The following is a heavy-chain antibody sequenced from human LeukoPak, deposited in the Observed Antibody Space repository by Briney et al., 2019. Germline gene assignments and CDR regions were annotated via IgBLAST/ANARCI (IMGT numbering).Heavy chain of an antibody. CDR3: AKDGSSSGFDY. V-gene: IGHV3-30*18. CDR2: ISYDGSNK. D-gene: IGHD6-13*01. J-gene: IGHJ4*02. CDR1: GFTFSSYD. Sequence: GGSLRLSCGASGFTFSSYDMHWVRQAPGKGLEWVADISYDGSNKYYADSVKGRFTIARDNSKNTLYLQMNSLRAKDTAVYYCAKDGSSSGFDYWGQGTLVTVSS.